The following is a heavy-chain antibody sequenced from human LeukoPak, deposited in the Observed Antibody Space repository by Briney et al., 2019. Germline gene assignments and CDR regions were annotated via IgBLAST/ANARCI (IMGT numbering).Heavy chain of an antibody. D-gene: IGHD1-26*01. Sequence: GGSLRLSCATSGFSFSNAWMNWVRQAPGKGLEWVSVIYSGGSTYYADSVKGRFTISRDNSKNTLYLQMNSLRAEDTAVYYCARDRSGSYTYWGQGTLVTVSS. CDR1: GFSFSNAW. V-gene: IGHV3-53*01. CDR3: ARDRSGSYTY. CDR2: IYSGGST. J-gene: IGHJ4*02.